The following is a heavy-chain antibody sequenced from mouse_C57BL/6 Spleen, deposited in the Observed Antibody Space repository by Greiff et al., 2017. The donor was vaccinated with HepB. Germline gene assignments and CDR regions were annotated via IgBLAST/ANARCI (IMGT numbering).Heavy chain of an antibody. Sequence: QVQLQQSGAELVKPGASVKLSCKASGYTFTEYTIHWVKQRSGQGLEWIGWFYPGSGSIKYNEKFKDKATLTADKSSSTVDMELSRLTSEDSAVYFFARHEEENYSNYKAWFAYWGQGTLVTVSA. J-gene: IGHJ3*01. CDR3: ARHEEENYSNYKAWFAY. CDR1: GYTFTEYT. CDR2: FYPGSGSI. V-gene: IGHV1-62-2*01. D-gene: IGHD2-5*01.